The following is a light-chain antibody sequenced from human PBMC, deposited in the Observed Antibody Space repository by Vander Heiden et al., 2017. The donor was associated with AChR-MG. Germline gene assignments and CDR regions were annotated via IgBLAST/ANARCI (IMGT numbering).Light chain of an antibody. Sequence: QSVLTQPPSVSGAPGQRVTIPSTGSSANIGAGYDVHWYQQHPRTAPKLLIYGSSNRPSGFPDRFSGSKSGTSASLAITGLQAEDEADYYCQSYDSSLSGSVFGGGTKLTVL. J-gene: IGLJ2*01. CDR2: GSS. CDR1: SANIGAGYD. CDR3: QSYDSSLSGSV. V-gene: IGLV1-40*01.